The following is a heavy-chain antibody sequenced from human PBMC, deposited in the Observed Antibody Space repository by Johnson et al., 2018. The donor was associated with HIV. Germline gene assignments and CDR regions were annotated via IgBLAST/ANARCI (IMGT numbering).Heavy chain of an antibody. V-gene: IGHV3-30*18. J-gene: IGHJ3*02. CDR2: ISYDASNK. D-gene: IGHD2/OR15-2a*01. CDR1: GFTFSDYY. CDR3: AKAFSTFHDAFDI. Sequence: QVQLVESGGGVVQPGRSLRLSCAASGFTFSDYYMSWIRQAPGKGLEWVAVISYDASNKYYADSLKGRFTISRDNSKNTLYLQMNSLRAEDTAVYFCAKAFSTFHDAFDIWGQGTMVTVSS.